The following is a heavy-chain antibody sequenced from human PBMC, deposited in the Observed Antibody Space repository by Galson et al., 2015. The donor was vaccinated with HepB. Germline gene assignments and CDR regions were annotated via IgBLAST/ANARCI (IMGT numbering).Heavy chain of an antibody. CDR1: GYTFTSYA. D-gene: IGHD5-12*01. Sequence: SVKVSCKASGYTFTSYAMHWVRQAPGQRLEWMGWINAGNGNTKYSQKFQGRVTITRDTSASTAYMELSSLRSEDTAVYYCARDLGWLSVTRYYYYGMDVWGQGTTVTVSS. CDR3: ARDLGWLSVTRYYYYGMDV. V-gene: IGHV1-3*01. CDR2: INAGNGNT. J-gene: IGHJ6*02.